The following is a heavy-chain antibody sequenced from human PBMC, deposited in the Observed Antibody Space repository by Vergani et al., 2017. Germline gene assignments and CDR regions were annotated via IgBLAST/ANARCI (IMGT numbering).Heavy chain of an antibody. D-gene: IGHD3-22*01. J-gene: IGHJ4*02. CDR3: ARCPTYYYDSSGYSFDY. V-gene: IGHV1-46*01. CDR1: GYTFTSYY. CDR2: INPSGGST. Sequence: QVQLVQSGAEVKKPGASVKVSCKASGYTFTSYYMHWVRQAPGQGLEWMGIINPSGGSTSYAQKFQGRVTMTRDTSTSTVYMELSSLRSEDTAVYYWARCPTYYYDSSGYSFDYWGQGTLVTVSS.